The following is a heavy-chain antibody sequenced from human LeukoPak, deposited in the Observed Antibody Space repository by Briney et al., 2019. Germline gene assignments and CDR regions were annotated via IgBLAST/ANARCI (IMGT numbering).Heavy chain of an antibody. J-gene: IGHJ4*02. CDR1: GFTFSDYY. D-gene: IGHD1-7*01. CDR3: ARDKGQELVD. Sequence: GGSLRLSCAASGFTFSDYYMNWIRQAPWKGLEWVSYISSGGTTIYYADSVKGRFTISRDNTKNSLYLQMNSLRVEDTAVYYCARDKGQELVDWGQGTLVTVSS. CDR2: ISSGGTTI. V-gene: IGHV3-11*01.